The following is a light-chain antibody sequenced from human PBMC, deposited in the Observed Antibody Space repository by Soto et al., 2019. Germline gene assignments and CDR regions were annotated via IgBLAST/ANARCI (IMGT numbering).Light chain of an antibody. CDR2: GAS. Sequence: EIALTQSPGTLSLSPGERATLSCRASQSVSSTYLAWYQQNPGQAPRLLIYGASSRATGIPDRFSGSGSGTDFTLTISRREPEDFAVYFCQQYGSSSYTFGQGTKLEIK. J-gene: IGKJ2*01. V-gene: IGKV3-20*01. CDR1: QSVSSTY. CDR3: QQYGSSSYT.